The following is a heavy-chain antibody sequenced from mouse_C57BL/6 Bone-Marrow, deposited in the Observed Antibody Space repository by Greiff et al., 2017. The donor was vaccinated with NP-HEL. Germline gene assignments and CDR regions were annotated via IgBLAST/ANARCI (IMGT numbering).Heavy chain of an antibody. D-gene: IGHD1-1*01. CDR2: IYPGDGDT. CDR3: ARRGRYYGSEAWFAY. CDR1: GYAFSSYW. J-gene: IGHJ3*01. Sequence: VKLQESGAELVKPGASVKISCKASGYAFSSYWMNWVKQRPGKGLEWIGQIYPGDGDTNYNGKFKGKATLTADKSSSTAYMQLSSLTSEDSAVYFCARRGRYYGSEAWFAYWGQGTLVTVSA. V-gene: IGHV1-80*01.